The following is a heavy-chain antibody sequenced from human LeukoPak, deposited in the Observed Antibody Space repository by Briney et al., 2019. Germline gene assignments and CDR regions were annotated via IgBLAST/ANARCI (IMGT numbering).Heavy chain of an antibody. CDR3: ARGLAAAGSVDY. Sequence: GAAVKVSCKASGYNLTSYEINWVRQATGQGLEWMGWMNPNSGNTGYAQKFQGRVTMTRNTSISTAYMELSSLRSEDTAVYYCARGLAAAGSVDYWGQGTLVTVSS. D-gene: IGHD6-13*01. V-gene: IGHV1-8*01. CDR2: MNPNSGNT. CDR1: GYNLTSYE. J-gene: IGHJ4*02.